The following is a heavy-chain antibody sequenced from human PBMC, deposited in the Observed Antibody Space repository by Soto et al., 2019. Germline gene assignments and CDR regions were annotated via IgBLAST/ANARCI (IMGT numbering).Heavy chain of an antibody. V-gene: IGHV4-30-4*01. J-gene: IGHJ6*02. D-gene: IGHD2-15*01. Sequence: QVLLQESGPGLVKSSQTLSLTCTVSGGSISSGDYYWSWIRQPPGKGLEWIGYIYYRGSTYYNPSLKSRISTSLDSYKNQFSLKLSSVTAADTAVYYCARGSVVTYYYGMDVWGQGTTVTVSS. CDR3: ARGSVVTYYYGMDV. CDR2: IYYRGST. CDR1: GGSISSGDYY.